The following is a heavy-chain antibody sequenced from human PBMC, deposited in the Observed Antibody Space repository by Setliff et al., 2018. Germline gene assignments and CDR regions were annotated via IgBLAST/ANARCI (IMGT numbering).Heavy chain of an antibody. CDR1: GGSISSSY. CDR2: IYYGGTT. Sequence: SETLSLTCNVSGGSISSSYWSWIRQPPGKGLEWIGYIYYGGTTNYNPSLKSRVSISLDTSKSQFSLRLSSLTAADTAVYYCARHRRDSSGNYFVGLYYFDYWGQGTPVTVSS. CDR3: ARHRRDSSGNYFVGLYYFDY. J-gene: IGHJ4*02. V-gene: IGHV4-59*08. D-gene: IGHD3-22*01.